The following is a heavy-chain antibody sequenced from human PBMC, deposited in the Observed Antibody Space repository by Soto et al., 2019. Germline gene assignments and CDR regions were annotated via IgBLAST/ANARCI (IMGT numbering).Heavy chain of an antibody. J-gene: IGHJ4*02. CDR3: ARQVYSSSSSPFDY. V-gene: IGHV3-30-3*01. Sequence: AGGSLRLSCAASGFTFSSYAMHWVRQAPGKGLEWVAVISYDGSNKYYADSVKGRFTISRDNSKNTLYLQMNSLRAEDTAVYYCARQVYSSSSSPFDYWGQGTLVTVSS. CDR2: ISYDGSNK. CDR1: GFTFSSYA. D-gene: IGHD6-6*01.